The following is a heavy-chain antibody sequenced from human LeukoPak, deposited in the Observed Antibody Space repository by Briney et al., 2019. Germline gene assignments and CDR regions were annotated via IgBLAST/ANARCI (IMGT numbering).Heavy chain of an antibody. CDR3: ARETPRRGETRDGYR. CDR2: IRYDGSNK. CDR1: GFIFSSYG. D-gene: IGHD5-24*01. V-gene: IGHV3-30*02. Sequence: GGSLRLSCAASGFIFSSYGMHWVRQAPGKGLEWVAFIRYDGSNKYYADSVKGRFTISRDNSKNTLYLQINSLRVEDTAVYYCARETPRRGETRDGYRWGQGTVVTVSS. J-gene: IGHJ4*02.